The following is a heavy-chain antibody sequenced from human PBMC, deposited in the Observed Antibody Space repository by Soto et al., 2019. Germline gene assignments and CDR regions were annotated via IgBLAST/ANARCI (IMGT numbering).Heavy chain of an antibody. Sequence: GGSLRLSCTASGFTFGDYAMSWFRQAPGKGLEWVGFIRSKAYGGTTEYAASVKGRFTISRDDSKSIAYLQMNSLKTEDTAVYYCTRDRGEDYYYYYMDVWGKGTTVTVSS. CDR3: TRDRGEDYYYYYMDV. D-gene: IGHD6-25*01. CDR2: IRSKAYGGTT. J-gene: IGHJ6*03. CDR1: GFTFGDYA. V-gene: IGHV3-49*03.